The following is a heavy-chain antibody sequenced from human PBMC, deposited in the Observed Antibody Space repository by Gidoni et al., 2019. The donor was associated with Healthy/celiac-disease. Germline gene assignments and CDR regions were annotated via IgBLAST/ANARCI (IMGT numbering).Heavy chain of an antibody. V-gene: IGHV3-43*01. Sequence: EVQLVESGGVVVQPGGSLRLSCAASGFTFDDYTMHWVRQAPGKGLEWVSLISRDGGSTYYADSVKGRFTISRDNSKNSLYLQMNSLRTEDTALYYCAKDPRMATISSGWFDPWGQGTLVTVSS. CDR1: GFTFDDYT. CDR3: AKDPRMATISSGWFDP. J-gene: IGHJ5*02. D-gene: IGHD5-12*01. CDR2: ISRDGGST.